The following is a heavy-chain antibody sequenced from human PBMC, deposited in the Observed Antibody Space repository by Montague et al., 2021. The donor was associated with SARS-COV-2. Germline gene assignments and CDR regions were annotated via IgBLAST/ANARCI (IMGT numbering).Heavy chain of an antibody. Sequence: SETLSLTCTVSGGSISSSSYYWGWIRQPPGKGLHWLGYIYYSGSTDYNPSLKSRVTMSVDTSKNQLSLRLNSVTTADTAVYFCARAGGFYDYWSGYSSSAGFFDPWGQGILVTVSS. V-gene: IGHV4-61*05. CDR3: ARAGGFYDYWSGYSSSAGFFDP. D-gene: IGHD3-3*01. CDR2: IYYSGST. CDR1: GGSISSSSYY. J-gene: IGHJ5*02.